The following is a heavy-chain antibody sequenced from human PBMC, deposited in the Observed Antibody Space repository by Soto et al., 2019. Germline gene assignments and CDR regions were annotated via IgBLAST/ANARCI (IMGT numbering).Heavy chain of an antibody. CDR3: AREGAATCFDY. CDR1: GYTFTSYA. CDR2: INAGNGNT. J-gene: IGHJ4*02. V-gene: IGHV1-3*01. Sequence: ASVKVSCKASGYTFTSYAMHWVRQAPGQRLEWKGWINAGNGNTKYSQKFQGRVTITRDTSASTAYMELSSLSSEDTAVYYCAREGAATCFDYWGQGTLVTVSS.